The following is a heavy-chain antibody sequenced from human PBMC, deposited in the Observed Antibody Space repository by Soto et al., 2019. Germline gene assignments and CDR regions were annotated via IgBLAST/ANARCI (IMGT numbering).Heavy chain of an antibody. Sequence: QVQLVQSGAEVKKPGSSVKVSCKASGGTFSSYTISWVRQAPGQGLEWMGRIIPILGIANYAQKFQGRVTIAADKSTSTAYMELSSMRYEDTDVYYCAIDGYSSGWENDYWGQGTLVTVSS. J-gene: IGHJ4*02. D-gene: IGHD6-19*01. V-gene: IGHV1-69*02. CDR2: IIPILGIA. CDR3: AIDGYSSGWENDY. CDR1: GGTFSSYT.